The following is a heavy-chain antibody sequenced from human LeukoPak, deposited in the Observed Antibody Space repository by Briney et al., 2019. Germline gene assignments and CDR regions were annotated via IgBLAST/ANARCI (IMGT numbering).Heavy chain of an antibody. Sequence: SETLSLTCAVSGGSISSGGYSWSWIRQPPGKGLEWIGYIYHSGSTYYNPSLKSRVTISVDRSKNQFSLKLSSVTAADTAVYYCARVKNNWNYVDWFDPWGQGTLVTVSS. D-gene: IGHD1-7*01. J-gene: IGHJ5*02. CDR3: ARVKNNWNYVDWFDP. CDR2: IYHSGST. V-gene: IGHV4-30-2*01. CDR1: GGSISSGGYS.